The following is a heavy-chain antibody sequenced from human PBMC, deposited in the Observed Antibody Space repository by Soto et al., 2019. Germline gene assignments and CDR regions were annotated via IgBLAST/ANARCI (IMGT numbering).Heavy chain of an antibody. CDR2: IYPGDSDT. CDR3: ARYGYCSSTSCPGRYYYYYYXDV. Sequence: GESLKISCKGSGYSFTSYWIGWVRQMPGKGLEWMGIIYPGDSDTRYSPSFQGQVTISADKSISTAYLQWSSLKASDTAMYYCARYGYCSSTSCPGRYYYYYYXDVWGKGTTVTVSS. CDR1: GYSFTSYW. V-gene: IGHV5-51*01. J-gene: IGHJ6*03. D-gene: IGHD2-2*01.